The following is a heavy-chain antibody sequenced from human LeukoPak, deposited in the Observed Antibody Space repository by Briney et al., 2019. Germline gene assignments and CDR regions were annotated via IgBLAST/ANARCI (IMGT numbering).Heavy chain of an antibody. CDR3: TREDY. CDR2: IIPNSGAT. Sequence: ASVKVSCEASGYTFTGYPILWVRQAPGQGLEWMGWIIPNSGATTYAQKFQGRVTMTRDTSISTAFMELSSLTSDDTAVYYCTREDYWGQGTPVTVSS. V-gene: IGHV1-2*02. J-gene: IGHJ4*02. CDR1: GYTFTGYP.